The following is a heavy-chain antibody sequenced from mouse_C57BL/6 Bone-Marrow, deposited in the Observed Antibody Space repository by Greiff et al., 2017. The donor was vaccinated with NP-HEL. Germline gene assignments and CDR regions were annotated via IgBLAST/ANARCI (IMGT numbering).Heavy chain of an antibody. CDR3: ARKGTITTFFDY. J-gene: IGHJ2*01. D-gene: IGHD1-1*01. Sequence: VQLKQSGPELVKPGASVKIPCKASGYTFTDYNMDWVKQSHGKSLEWIGDINPNNGGTIYNQKFKGKATLTVDKSSSTAYMELRSLTSEDTAVYYCARKGTITTFFDYWGQGTTLTVSS. CDR2: INPNNGGT. CDR1: GYTFTDYN. V-gene: IGHV1-18*01.